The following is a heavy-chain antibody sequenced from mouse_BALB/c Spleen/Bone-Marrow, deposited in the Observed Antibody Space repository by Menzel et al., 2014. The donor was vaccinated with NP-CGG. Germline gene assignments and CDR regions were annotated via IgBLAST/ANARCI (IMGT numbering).Heavy chain of an antibody. V-gene: IGHV2-9*02. D-gene: IGHD1-1*01. J-gene: IGHJ4*01. CDR1: GFSLTSYG. Sequence: VQRVESGPGLVAPSQSLSISCTVSGFSLTSYGVHWVRQPPGQGLEWLGAIWAGGSTNYNSALMSRLTISKDNSKSQVFLKMNSLQTDDTAMYYCAREGRGYYGSSGAAMDYGGQGTKVTASS. CDR2: IWAGGST. CDR3: AREGRGYYGSSGAAMDY.